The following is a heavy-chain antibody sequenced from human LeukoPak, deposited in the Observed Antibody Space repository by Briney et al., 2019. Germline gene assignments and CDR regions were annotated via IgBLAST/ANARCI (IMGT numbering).Heavy chain of an antibody. Sequence: PGGSLRLSCAASGFTFSSYAMSWVRQAPGKELEWVSAISGSSGSTYYADSVKGRFTISRDNSKNTLYLQMNSLRAGDTAVYYCARDDYNQFFFDSWGQGTLVTVSS. CDR2: ISGSSGST. CDR3: ARDDYNQFFFDS. V-gene: IGHV3-23*01. CDR1: GFTFSSYA. D-gene: IGHD4-11*01. J-gene: IGHJ4*02.